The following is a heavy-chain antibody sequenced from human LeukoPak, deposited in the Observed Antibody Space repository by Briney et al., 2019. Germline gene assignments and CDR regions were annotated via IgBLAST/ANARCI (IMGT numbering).Heavy chain of an antibody. D-gene: IGHD6-13*01. Sequence: SDTQSLTCTLSGYFISSAYYWGWIRQCPGKGLEGIGYIHFSGSTDYNPCLKRRIAISVHSSENDFSLKVSSETAADTSVYLCARDRVGQQLVGRNYYSYYMDVWGKGTTVTISS. J-gene: IGHJ6*03. CDR3: ARDRVGQQLVGRNYYSYYMDV. V-gene: IGHV4-38-2*02. CDR2: IHFSGST. CDR1: GYFISSAYY.